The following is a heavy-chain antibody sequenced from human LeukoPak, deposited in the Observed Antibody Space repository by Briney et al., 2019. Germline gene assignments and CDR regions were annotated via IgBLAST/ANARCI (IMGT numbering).Heavy chain of an antibody. CDR1: GLSVSDAW. CDR2: IKGEAAGGTT. Sequence: PGGSLRLSCAASGLSVSDAWMSCVRQAPGKGLEWVGRIKGEAAGGTTDYVASVKGRFTISRDGAKNTLYLQMNNLKSEDTAVYYCTGPPDWGQGTLVTVSS. J-gene: IGHJ4*02. V-gene: IGHV3-15*01. CDR3: TGPPD.